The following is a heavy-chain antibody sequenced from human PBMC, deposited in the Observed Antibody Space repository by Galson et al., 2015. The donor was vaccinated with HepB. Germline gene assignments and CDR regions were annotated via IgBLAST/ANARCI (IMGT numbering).Heavy chain of an antibody. D-gene: IGHD5/OR15-5a*01. CDR3: ARVMSSYYFYSMDV. CDR2: ISAFNNKR. J-gene: IGHJ6*03. CDR1: GYTFSNYG. Sequence: SVKVSCKASGYTFSNYGISWVRQAPGQGLEWMGWISAFNNKRNYAQKFQGRVTVTTDTSTSTAYLELRSLKSDDTAIYYCARVMSSYYFYSMDVWGKGTTVAVSS. V-gene: IGHV1-18*01.